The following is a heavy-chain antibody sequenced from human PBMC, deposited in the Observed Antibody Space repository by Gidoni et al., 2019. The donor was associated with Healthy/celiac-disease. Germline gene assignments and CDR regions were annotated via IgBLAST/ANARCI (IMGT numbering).Heavy chain of an antibody. J-gene: IGHJ4*02. CDR1: VFTLSRYA. Sequence: QVQLVESGGGVVQPGRSLRLSGAASVFTLSRYAMHWLRQAPGKGLEWVSVISYDGSNKYYADSVKGRFTISRDNSKNTLYLQMNSLRAEDTAVYYCARSSRTMVRGVIPQYYFDYWGQGTLVTVSS. CDR3: ARSSRTMVRGVIPQYYFDY. CDR2: ISYDGSNK. D-gene: IGHD3-10*01. V-gene: IGHV3-30-3*01.